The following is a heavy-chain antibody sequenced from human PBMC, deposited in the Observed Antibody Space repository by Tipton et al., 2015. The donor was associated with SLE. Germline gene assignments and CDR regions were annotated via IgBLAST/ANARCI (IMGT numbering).Heavy chain of an antibody. CDR3: SRVTWCFVL. D-gene: IGHD1-20*01. V-gene: IGHV4-34*01. CDR1: GGSFSGYY. J-gene: IGHJ2*01. Sequence: TLSLTCAVYGGSFSGYYWSWIRQPPGKGLEWIGEINHRGSTNYNPSLKSRVTISVDTSKNQFSLKLSSVTAADTAVYYCSRVTWCFVLWGRGTLVTVSS. CDR2: INHRGST.